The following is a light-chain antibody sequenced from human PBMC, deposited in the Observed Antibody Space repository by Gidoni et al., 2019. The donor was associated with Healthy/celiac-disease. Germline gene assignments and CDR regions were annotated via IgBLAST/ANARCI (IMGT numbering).Light chain of an antibody. Sequence: EIVLTQSPATLSLSPGERATLSCRASQSVSSYLAWYQQKPGQAPRLLIYDAPNRATGIPARFSGSGSGTDFTLTISSLEPEDFAVYYCQQRSNWPPTFGQGTKVEI. CDR3: QQRSNWPPT. CDR2: DAP. J-gene: IGKJ1*01. CDR1: QSVSSY. V-gene: IGKV3-11*01.